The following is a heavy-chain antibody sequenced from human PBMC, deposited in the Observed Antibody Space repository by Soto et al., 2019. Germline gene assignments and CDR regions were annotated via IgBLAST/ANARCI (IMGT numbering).Heavy chain of an antibody. CDR1: GGSISSGDYY. V-gene: IGHV4-30-4*01. CDR3: ARGAVSTYYDFWSGYPTHGMDV. J-gene: IGHJ6*02. CDR2: IYYSGST. D-gene: IGHD3-3*01. Sequence: PSETLSLTCTVSGGSISSGDYYWSWIRQPPGKGLEWIGYIYYSGSTYYNPSLKSRVTISVDTSKNQFSLKLSSVTAADTAVYYCARGAVSTYYDFWSGYPTHGMDVRGQGTTVTVSS.